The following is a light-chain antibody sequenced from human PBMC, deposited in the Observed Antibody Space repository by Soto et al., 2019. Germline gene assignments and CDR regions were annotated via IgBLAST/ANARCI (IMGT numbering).Light chain of an antibody. J-gene: IGLJ7*01. V-gene: IGLV1-40*01. Sequence: QSVLTKPPSVSGAPGQRVTIYCTGSSSNIGAGYDVHWYHQLPGAAPKLLIFASDNRPSGVPDRFSGSKSGTSASLAITGLQADDEADYYCQSFDSSMSSFVFGGGTQLTVL. CDR3: QSFDSSMSSFV. CDR2: ASD. CDR1: SSNIGAGYD.